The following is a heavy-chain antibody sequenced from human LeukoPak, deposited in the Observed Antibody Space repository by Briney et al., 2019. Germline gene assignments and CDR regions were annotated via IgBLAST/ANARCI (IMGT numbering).Heavy chain of an antibody. CDR2: ISGSGGST. Sequence: PGGSLRLSCAASGFTFSSYAMSWVRQAPGKGLEWVSAISGSGGSTYYADSVKGRFTISRDNSKNTLYLQMNSLRAKDTAVYYCAKHYYGSGSYYDAFDIWGQGTMVTVSS. V-gene: IGHV3-23*01. CDR1: GFTFSSYA. J-gene: IGHJ3*02. D-gene: IGHD3-10*01. CDR3: AKHYYGSGSYYDAFDI.